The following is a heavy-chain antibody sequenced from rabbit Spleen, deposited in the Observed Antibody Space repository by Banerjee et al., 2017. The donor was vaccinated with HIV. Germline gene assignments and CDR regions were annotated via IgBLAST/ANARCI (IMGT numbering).Heavy chain of an antibody. D-gene: IGHD6-1*01. V-gene: IGHV1S40*01. J-gene: IGHJ3*01. Sequence: QSLEESGGDLVKPGASLTLTCTASGLDFSGSYWICWVRQAPGKGLEWIACIDVYSPTTHYASWAKDRFTISKASSTTVTLQITSLTAADTATYFCARDPYGFTGDNDVLWGQGTLVTVS. CDR2: IDVYSPTT. CDR3: ARDPYGFTGDNDVL. CDR1: GLDFSGSYW.